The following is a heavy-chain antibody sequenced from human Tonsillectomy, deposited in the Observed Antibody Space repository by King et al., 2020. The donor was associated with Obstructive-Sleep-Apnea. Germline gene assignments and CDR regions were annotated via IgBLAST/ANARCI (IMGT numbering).Heavy chain of an antibody. J-gene: IGHJ3*02. V-gene: IGHV3-7*03. Sequence: VQLVESGGGLVQPGGSVRLSCAASGFTFSSYWMNWVRQAPGKGLEWVANIKQDGSENYYVDSVKGRFTISRDNAKSSLYLQMNSLRAEDTAGYYCTRGLRLVVAGTCAFEIWGQGTMVTVSS. CDR2: IKQDGSEN. CDR3: TRGLRLVVAGTCAFEI. CDR1: GFTFSSYW. D-gene: IGHD2-2*01.